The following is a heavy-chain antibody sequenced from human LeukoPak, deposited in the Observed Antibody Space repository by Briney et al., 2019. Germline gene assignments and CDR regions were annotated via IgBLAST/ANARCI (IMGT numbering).Heavy chain of an antibody. CDR3: ARRAGAYSHPYDY. CDR1: GFTVSSNS. V-gene: IGHV3-53*01. J-gene: IGHJ4*02. CDR2: IYSDNT. Sequence: GGSLRLSCTVSGFTVSSNSMSWVRQAPGKGLEWVSFIYSDNTHYSDSVKGRFTISRDNSKNTLYLQMNSLRAEDRAVYYCARRAGAYSHPYDYWGQGTLVTVSS. D-gene: IGHD4/OR15-4a*01.